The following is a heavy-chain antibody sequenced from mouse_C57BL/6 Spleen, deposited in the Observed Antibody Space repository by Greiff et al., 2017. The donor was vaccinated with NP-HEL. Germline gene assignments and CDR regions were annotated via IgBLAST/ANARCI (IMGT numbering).Heavy chain of an antibody. CDR1: GFSLTSYG. V-gene: IGHV2-9*01. Sequence: LQASGPGLVAPSQSLSITCTVSGFSLTSYGVDWVRQPPGKGLAWLGVIWGGGSTNYNSALMSRLSISKDTAKSQVFLKMNRLQTDDTAMYYCAKHGKHYYGSSYYYAMDYWGQGTSVTVSS. J-gene: IGHJ4*01. CDR2: IWGGGST. D-gene: IGHD1-1*01. CDR3: AKHGKHYYGSSYYYAMDY.